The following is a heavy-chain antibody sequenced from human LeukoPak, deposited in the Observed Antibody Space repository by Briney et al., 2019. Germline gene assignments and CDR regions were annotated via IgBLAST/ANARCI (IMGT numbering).Heavy chain of an antibody. CDR1: GYTFTSYD. CDR2: MNPNSGNT. CDR3: ARGQAVVVPLNWFDP. D-gene: IGHD2-2*01. V-gene: IGHV1-8*01. J-gene: IGHJ5*02. Sequence: GASVKVSCKASGYTFTSYDINWVRQATGQGLEWMGWMNPNSGNTGYAQKFKGRVTMTRTTSISTAYMELSSLRSDDTAVYYCARGQAVVVPLNWFDPWGQGTLVTVSS.